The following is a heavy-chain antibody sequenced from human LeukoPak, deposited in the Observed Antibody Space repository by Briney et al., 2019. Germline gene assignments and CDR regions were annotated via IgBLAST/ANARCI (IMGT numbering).Heavy chain of an antibody. V-gene: IGHV4-59*01. CDR2: MYNSGST. D-gene: IGHD3-3*02. Sequence: PSETLSLTCTVSGGSISGSYWSWIRQPPGKGLEWIAYMYNSGSTNYNPSLKSRVTISIDTSKNQFSLKRSSRAAAATPIYSCAGGIESYVDY. J-gene: IGHJ4*01. CDR1: GGSISGSY. CDR3: AGGIESYVDY.